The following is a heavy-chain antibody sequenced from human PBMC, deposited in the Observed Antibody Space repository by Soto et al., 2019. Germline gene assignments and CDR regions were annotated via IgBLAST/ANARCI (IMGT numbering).Heavy chain of an antibody. CDR2: ISGSGGST. J-gene: IGHJ4*02. CDR1: GFTFSSFA. Sequence: EVQLLESGGGLVQPGGSLRLSCAASGFTFSSFAVSWVRQAPGKGLQWVSAISGSGGSTYYADSVKGRFTISRDNSKNTLYLQMNSLRAEDTAVYYCAPHLWFGELYYWGQRTLVTVSS. CDR3: APHLWFGELYY. D-gene: IGHD3-10*01. V-gene: IGHV3-23*01.